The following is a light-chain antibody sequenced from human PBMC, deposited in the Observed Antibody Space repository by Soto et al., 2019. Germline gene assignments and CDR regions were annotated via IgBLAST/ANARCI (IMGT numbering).Light chain of an antibody. CDR1: QSILYSPNNKNY. J-gene: IGKJ1*01. V-gene: IGKV4-1*01. CDR3: QHYLNTPQN. Sequence: DIVMTQSPDSLAVSLGERATINCKSSQSILYSPNNKNYLAWYQQKPGQPPKLLIYWASTRESGVPDRFSGSGSGTDFTLTISSLQDEDVAVYYCQHYLNTPQNFGQGTKVEIK. CDR2: WAS.